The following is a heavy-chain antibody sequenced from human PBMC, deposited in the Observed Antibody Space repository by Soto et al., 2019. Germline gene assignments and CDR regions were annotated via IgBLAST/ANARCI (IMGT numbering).Heavy chain of an antibody. Sequence: GASVKVSCKASGGTFSMHSINGVVQAALQGLEWMGGIVTLFGTANYAQNFQGRVTITADQSTSTVYMDLSSLRSDDTAVYYCAREVGYGDFSAALLDWGQGTLVTVSS. CDR3: AREVGYGDFSAALLD. CDR1: GGTFSMHS. D-gene: IGHD4-17*01. V-gene: IGHV1-69*13. CDR2: IVTLFGTA. J-gene: IGHJ4*02.